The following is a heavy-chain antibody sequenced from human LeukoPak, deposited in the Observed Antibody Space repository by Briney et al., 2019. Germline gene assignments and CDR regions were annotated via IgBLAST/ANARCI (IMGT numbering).Heavy chain of an antibody. CDR3: ARPTWFGEHYYYYGMDV. J-gene: IGHJ6*02. CDR2: ISSSSSYI. V-gene: IGHV3-21*01. D-gene: IGHD3-10*01. CDR1: GFTFSSYR. Sequence: GGSLRLSCAASGFTFSSYRMNWVRQAPGKGLEWVSSISSSSSYIYYADSVKGRFTISRDNAKNSLYLQMNSLRAEDTAVYYCARPTWFGEHYYYYGMDVWGQGTTVTVSS.